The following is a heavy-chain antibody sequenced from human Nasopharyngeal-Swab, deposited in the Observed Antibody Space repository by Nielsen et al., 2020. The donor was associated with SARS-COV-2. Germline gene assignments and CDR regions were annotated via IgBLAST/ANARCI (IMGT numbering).Heavy chain of an antibody. J-gene: IGHJ6*03. V-gene: IGHV3-9*01. CDR1: GFTFDDYA. Sequence: GGSLRLSCAVSGFTFDDYAMHWVRQAPGKGLEWVSSISRNAASIGYAASVKGRFTISRDNAKNSLYLQMSTLRAEDTALYYCAKDSRSSYYDAYYYSMDVWGKGTTVTASS. CDR2: ISRNAASI. CDR3: AKDSRSSYYDAYYYSMDV. D-gene: IGHD4-11*01.